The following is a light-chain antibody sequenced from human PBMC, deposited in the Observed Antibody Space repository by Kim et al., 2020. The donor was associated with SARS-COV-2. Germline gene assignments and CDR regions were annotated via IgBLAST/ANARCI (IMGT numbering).Light chain of an antibody. Sequence: EIVMTQSPATLSVSPGERATLSCRASQSISNNLAWYQHKPGQAPRLLIYGASTRATGFPARFSGSGSGTEFTLTISSLQSEDFAVYYCQQYNNWPRTFGHGTKVDIK. CDR1: QSISNN. CDR3: QQYNNWPRT. CDR2: GAS. J-gene: IGKJ1*01. V-gene: IGKV3-15*01.